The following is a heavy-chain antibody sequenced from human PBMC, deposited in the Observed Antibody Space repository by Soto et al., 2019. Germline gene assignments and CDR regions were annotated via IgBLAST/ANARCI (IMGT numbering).Heavy chain of an antibody. CDR1: GFTFSNHL. J-gene: IGHJ4*02. CDR2: VSHDGSND. Sequence: QVQLVESGGGVVQPGRSLRLSCAAAGFTFSNHLMHWVRQAPGKGLEWVAVVSHDGSNDFYAESVRGRFTISRDNSKNTVFLQMNSLRSEDTAVYYCARGGIPAAAPDVWGQGTLVTVSP. V-gene: IGHV3-30-3*01. D-gene: IGHD6-13*01. CDR3: ARGGIPAAAPDV.